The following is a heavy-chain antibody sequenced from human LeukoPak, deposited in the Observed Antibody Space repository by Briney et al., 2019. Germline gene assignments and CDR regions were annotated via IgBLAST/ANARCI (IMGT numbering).Heavy chain of an antibody. CDR1: GGSIRSGSYC. CDR3: ARSLEGEGYNADYFDY. D-gene: IGHD5-24*01. CDR2: VYTSGST. V-gene: IGHV4-61*02. Sequence: SQTLSLTCTVSGGSIRSGSYCWSWIRQPAGKGLEWIGRVYTSGSTNYNPSLKSRVTISVDTSKNHFSLNLSSVTAADTAVYYCARSLEGEGYNADYFDYWGQGTLVTVSS. J-gene: IGHJ4*02.